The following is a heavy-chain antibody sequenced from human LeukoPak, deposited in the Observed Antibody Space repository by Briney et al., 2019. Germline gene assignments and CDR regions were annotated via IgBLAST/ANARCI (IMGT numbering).Heavy chain of an antibody. CDR2: INTSGST. V-gene: IGHV4-4*07. J-gene: IGHJ3*02. CDR1: GGSISSYY. CDR3: ARAEKQLALDAFDI. Sequence: SETLSLTSTVSGGSISSYYWSWVRQSAGKGLEWIGRINTSGSTNYNPSLKSRVTMSLDTSKNQLSLKLRSVTAADTAVYYCARAEKQLALDAFDIWGQGTMVTVSS. D-gene: IGHD1-1*01.